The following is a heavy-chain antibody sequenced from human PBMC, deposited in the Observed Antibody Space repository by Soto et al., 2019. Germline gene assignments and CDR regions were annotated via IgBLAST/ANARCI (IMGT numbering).Heavy chain of an antibody. CDR3: ARQIYDSDTGPNFQYYFDS. V-gene: IGHV5-10-1*01. J-gene: IGHJ4*02. D-gene: IGHD3-22*01. CDR2: IDPSDSQT. Sequence: EALNISCKGSGYSFAGYWITWVLQKPGKGLEWMGRIDPSDSQTYYSPSFRGHVTISVTKSITTVFLQWSSLRASDTAMYYCARQIYDSDTGPNFQYYFDSWGQGTPVTVS. CDR1: GYSFAGYW.